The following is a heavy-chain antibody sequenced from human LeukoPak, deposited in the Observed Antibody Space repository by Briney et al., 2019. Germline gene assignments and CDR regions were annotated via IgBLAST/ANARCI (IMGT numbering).Heavy chain of an antibody. Sequence: SETLSLTCAVYGGSFSGYYWSRIRQPPGKGLEWIGEINHSGSTNYNPSLKSRVTISVDTSKNQFSLKLSSVTAADTAVYYCARGRYQYYYDSSGYLYWFDYWGQGTLVTVSS. CDR3: ARGRYQYYYDSSGYLYWFDY. CDR1: GGSFSGYY. D-gene: IGHD3-22*01. V-gene: IGHV4-34*01. J-gene: IGHJ4*02. CDR2: INHSGST.